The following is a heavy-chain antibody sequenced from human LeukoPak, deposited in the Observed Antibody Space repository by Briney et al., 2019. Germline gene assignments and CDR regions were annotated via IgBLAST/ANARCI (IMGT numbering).Heavy chain of an antibody. Sequence: GGSLRLSCAASGFTFSDYYMSWVRQAPGKGLEWVSYISSSGSTIYYADSVKGRFTISRDNAKNSLYLQMNSLRAEDTAVYYCARDRYSSSWFGDDAFDIWGQGTMVTVSS. CDR1: GFTFSDYY. CDR3: ARDRYSSSWFGDDAFDI. D-gene: IGHD6-13*01. V-gene: IGHV3-11*04. J-gene: IGHJ3*02. CDR2: ISSSGSTI.